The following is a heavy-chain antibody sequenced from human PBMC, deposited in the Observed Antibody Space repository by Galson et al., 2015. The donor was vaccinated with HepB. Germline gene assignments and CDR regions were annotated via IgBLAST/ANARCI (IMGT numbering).Heavy chain of an antibody. CDR2: INAGNGNT. CDR3: ASEQVVAATLFGWFDP. CDR1: GYAFTNFA. V-gene: IGHV1-3*01. Sequence: SVKVSCKASGYAFTNFAMHWVRQAPGQRLEWMGWINAGNGNTKYSQNFQDRVTITRDTSASTAHMELRSLRSEDTAVYYCASEQVVAATLFGWFDPWGQGTLVTVSS. J-gene: IGHJ5*02. D-gene: IGHD2-15*01.